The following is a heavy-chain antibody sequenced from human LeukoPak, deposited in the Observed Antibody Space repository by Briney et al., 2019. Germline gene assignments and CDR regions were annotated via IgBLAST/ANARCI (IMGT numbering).Heavy chain of an antibody. V-gene: IGHV4-59*01. CDR3: VRLNGGN. CDR1: GGSISSYY. CDR2: IDDSGST. D-gene: IGHD4-23*01. Sequence: SETLSLTCTVSGGSISSYYWSWIRQPPGKGLEWIAYIDDSGSTSYNPSLKSRVSISIDTPKNQFSLNLKSVTPADTAVYYCVRLNGGNWGQGTLVTVSS. J-gene: IGHJ4*02.